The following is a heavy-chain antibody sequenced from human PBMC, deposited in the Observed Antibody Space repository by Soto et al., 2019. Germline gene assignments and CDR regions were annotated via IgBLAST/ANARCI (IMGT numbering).Heavy chain of an antibody. J-gene: IGHJ6*04. CDR1: GFTFSSYA. CDR3: AKVHSITGIYYDYIWGTMDV. V-gene: IGHV3-23*01. D-gene: IGHD3-16*01. Sequence: GGSLRLSCAASGFTFSSYAMSWVRQAPGKGLEWVSAISGSGGSTYYADSVKGRFTISRDNSKNTLYLQMNSLRAEDTAVYYCAKVHSITGIYYDYIWGTMDVWGKGTTVTVSS. CDR2: ISGSGGST.